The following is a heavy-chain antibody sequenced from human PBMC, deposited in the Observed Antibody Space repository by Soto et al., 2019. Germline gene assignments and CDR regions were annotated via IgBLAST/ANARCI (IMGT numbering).Heavy chain of an antibody. CDR1: GFTVSSSQ. CDR3: ARDPGYSYGHGAHDAFDI. J-gene: IGHJ3*02. Sequence: PGGSLRLSCAASGFTVSSSQMNWVRQAPGKGLEWVSSISSSSSYIYYADSVKGRFTISRDNAKNSLYLQMNSLRAEDTAVYNWARDPGYSYGHGAHDAFDIWGQGTMVTVSS. V-gene: IGHV3-21*01. CDR2: ISSSSSYI. D-gene: IGHD5-18*01.